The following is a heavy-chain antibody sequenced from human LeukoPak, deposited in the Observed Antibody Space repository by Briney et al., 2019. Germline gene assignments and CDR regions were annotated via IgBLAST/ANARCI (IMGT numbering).Heavy chain of an antibody. Sequence: GRSPRLSCAASGFTFSSYAMHWVRQAPGKGLEWVAVISYDGSNKYCADSVKGRFTISRDNSKNTLYLQMNSLRAGDTAVYYCAREGKGYGDHGYYYYGMDVRGQGTTVTVSS. CDR2: ISYDGSNK. D-gene: IGHD4-17*01. CDR1: GFTFSSYA. J-gene: IGHJ6*02. CDR3: AREGKGYGDHGYYYYGMDV. V-gene: IGHV3-30*04.